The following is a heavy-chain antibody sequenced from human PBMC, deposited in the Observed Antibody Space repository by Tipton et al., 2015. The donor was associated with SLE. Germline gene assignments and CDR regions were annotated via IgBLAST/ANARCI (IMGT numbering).Heavy chain of an antibody. CDR3: ARQEGDIVVVPAAISFDY. J-gene: IGHJ4*02. CDR1: GGSISSGSYY. Sequence: TLSLTCTVYGGSISSGSYYWSWIRQPAGKGLEWIGRIYTSGSTYYNPSLKSRVTISVDTSKNQFSLKLSSVTAADTAMYYCARQEGDIVVVPAAISFDYWGQGTLVTVSS. CDR2: IYTSGST. V-gene: IGHV4-61*02. D-gene: IGHD2-2*02.